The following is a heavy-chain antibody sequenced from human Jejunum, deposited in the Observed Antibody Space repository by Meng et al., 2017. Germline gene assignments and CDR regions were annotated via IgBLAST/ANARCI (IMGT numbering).Heavy chain of an antibody. D-gene: IGHD2-21*01. CDR2: ISGDGSKT. J-gene: IGHJ4*02. V-gene: IGHV3-64*02. Sequence: SLKISCAASGFTFSSHPTHWVRQAPGKGLESVSAISGDGSKTYYADSVKGRFTISRDNSKNTLYLQMGSLRTEDTAVYYCAREDKGDYDYWGQGTLVTVSS. CDR3: AREDKGDYDY. CDR1: GFTFSSHP.